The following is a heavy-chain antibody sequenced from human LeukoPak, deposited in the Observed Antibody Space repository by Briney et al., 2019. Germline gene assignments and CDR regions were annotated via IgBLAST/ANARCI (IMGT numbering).Heavy chain of an antibody. J-gene: IGHJ3*02. D-gene: IGHD3-3*01. CDR2: ISSSSSYI. Sequence: GGSLRLSCAASGFTFSSYSMNWVRQAPGKGLEWVSSISSSSSYIYYADSVKGRFTISRDNAKNSLYLQMNSLRAEDTAVYYCARDRKGGKAYYDFWSGPDDAFDIWGQGTMVTVSS. CDR3: ARDRKGGKAYYDFWSGPDDAFDI. V-gene: IGHV3-21*01. CDR1: GFTFSSYS.